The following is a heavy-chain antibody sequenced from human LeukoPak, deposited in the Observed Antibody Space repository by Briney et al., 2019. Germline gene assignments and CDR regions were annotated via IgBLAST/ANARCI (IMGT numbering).Heavy chain of an antibody. CDR1: GFTFDDYG. CDR2: INWNGGNT. Sequence: GGSLRLSCAASGFTFDDYGVSWVRQAPGKGLEWVSGINWNGGNTDYADSVKGRFTISRDNAKNSLYLQMNSLRAEDTALYYCARGFDGNFDYWGQGTLVTVSP. CDR3: ARGFDGNFDY. V-gene: IGHV3-20*04. D-gene: IGHD3-9*01. J-gene: IGHJ4*02.